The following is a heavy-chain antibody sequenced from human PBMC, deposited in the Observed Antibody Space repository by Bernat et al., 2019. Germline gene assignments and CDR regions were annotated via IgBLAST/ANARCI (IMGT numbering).Heavy chain of an antibody. CDR2: LSYDGSNK. CDR3: AKLWGIAVAGFQAFDI. Sequence: QVQLVESGGGVVQPGRSLRLSCAASGFTFSSYGMHWVRQAPGKGLEWVAVLSYDGSNKYYADSVKGRFTISRDNSKNTLYLQMNSLRAEDTAVYYCAKLWGIAVAGFQAFDIWGQGTMVTVSS. J-gene: IGHJ3*02. CDR1: GFTFSSYG. V-gene: IGHV3-30*18. D-gene: IGHD6-19*01.